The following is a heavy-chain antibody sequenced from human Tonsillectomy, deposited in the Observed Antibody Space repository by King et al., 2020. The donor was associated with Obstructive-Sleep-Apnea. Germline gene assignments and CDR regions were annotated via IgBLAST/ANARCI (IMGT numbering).Heavy chain of an antibody. J-gene: IGHJ4*01. CDR3: ARRYSSGWHIDY. CDR1: GYTFTSYD. D-gene: IGHD6-19*01. Sequence: VQLVESGAEVKKPGASVKVSCKASGYTFTSYDINWVRQATGQGLEWMGWMNPNSGNTGYAQRFQGRVTMTRNTSISTAYMELSSLRSEDTAVYYCARRYSSGWHIDYWGHGTLVTVSS. CDR2: MNPNSGNT. V-gene: IGHV1-8*01.